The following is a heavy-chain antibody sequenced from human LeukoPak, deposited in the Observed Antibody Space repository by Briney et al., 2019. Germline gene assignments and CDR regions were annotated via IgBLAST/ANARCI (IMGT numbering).Heavy chain of an antibody. CDR3: ARDPGPDSGWYSPIY. CDR2: IYYSGST. J-gene: IGHJ4*02. CDR1: GGSTSSYY. D-gene: IGHD6-19*01. V-gene: IGHV4-59*01. Sequence: PSETLSLTCTVSGGSTSSYYWSWIRQPPGKGLEWIGYIYYSGSTNYNPSLKSRVTISVDTSKNQFSLKLSSVTAADTAVYYCARDPGPDSGWYSPIYWGQGTLVTVSS.